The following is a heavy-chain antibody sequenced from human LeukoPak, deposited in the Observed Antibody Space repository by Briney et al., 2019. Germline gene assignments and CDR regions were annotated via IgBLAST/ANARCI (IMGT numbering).Heavy chain of an antibody. Sequence: GGSLRLSCAASGFPFSSYSMTWVRQAPGKGLEWVGRIKSKNVGGTTDYAAPVKGRFTISRDDSKNTVYLQMNSLKIEDTAVYYCTSHAAFDPWGQGTLVTVSS. CDR3: TSHAAFDP. CDR1: GFPFSSYS. J-gene: IGHJ5*02. V-gene: IGHV3-15*01. CDR2: IKSKNVGGTT.